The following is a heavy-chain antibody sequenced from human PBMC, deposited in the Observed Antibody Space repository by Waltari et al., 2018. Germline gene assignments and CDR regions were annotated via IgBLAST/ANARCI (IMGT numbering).Heavy chain of an antibody. J-gene: IGHJ4*02. Sequence: QVQLQESGPGLVKPSQTLSLTCTVSGGSISRGSYYWRWIRQPAGKGLEWIGRIYTSGSTNYNPPLKSRVTISVDTSKNQFSLKLSSVTAADTAVYYCARDPVAGSFDYWGQGTLVTVSS. V-gene: IGHV4-61*02. CDR3: ARDPVAGSFDY. CDR1: GGSISRGSYY. CDR2: IYTSGST. D-gene: IGHD6-19*01.